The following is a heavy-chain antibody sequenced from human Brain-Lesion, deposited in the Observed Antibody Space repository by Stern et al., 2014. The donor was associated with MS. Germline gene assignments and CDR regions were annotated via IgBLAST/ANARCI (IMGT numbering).Heavy chain of an antibody. J-gene: IGHJ6*02. CDR1: GYIFTGYY. CDR3: ARDQRGITIFGVVTDYYYLGMDV. Sequence: QLVQSGAEVKKPGASVKVSCKTSGYIFTGYYIHLVRQAPGQGLEWMAWIKPNTGGPKYAQKFQGRVTMSRDTSISTAYVELSSLTSDDTAVYYCARDQRGITIFGVVTDYYYLGMDVWGQGTTVTVSS. CDR2: IKPNTGGP. D-gene: IGHD3-3*01. V-gene: IGHV1-2*02.